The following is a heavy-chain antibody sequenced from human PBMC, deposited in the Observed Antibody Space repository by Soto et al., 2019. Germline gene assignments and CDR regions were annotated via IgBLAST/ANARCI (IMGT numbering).Heavy chain of an antibody. D-gene: IGHD2-2*01. Sequence: PGGSLRLSCAASAFTFKNHWMHWVRQVPGKGPVWVSRINGDGSFTSYADAVKGRFTISRDNAKNTLSLQMNSLRVEDTAVYYCARDGVIVLVPDAMSRWGFDPWGQGTLVTVSS. CDR3: ARDGVIVLVPDAMSRWGFDP. CDR2: INGDGSFT. V-gene: IGHV3-74*01. CDR1: AFTFKNHW. J-gene: IGHJ5*02.